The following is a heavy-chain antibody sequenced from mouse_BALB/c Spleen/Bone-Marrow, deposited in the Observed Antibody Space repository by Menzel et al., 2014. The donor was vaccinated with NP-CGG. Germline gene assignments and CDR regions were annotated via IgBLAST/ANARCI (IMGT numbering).Heavy chain of an antibody. CDR3: ARSRTGTYFDY. CDR1: GYTFTSYW. Sequence: QVHVKQSGAELAKPGASVKMSCKASGYTFTSYWMHWVKQRPGQGLEWIGYIDPSTGYTEYNQKFKDKATSTADKSSSTAYMQLSSLTSEDSAVYCCARSRTGTYFDYWGQGTTLTVSS. D-gene: IGHD4-1*01. J-gene: IGHJ2*01. CDR2: IDPSTGYT. V-gene: IGHV1-7*01.